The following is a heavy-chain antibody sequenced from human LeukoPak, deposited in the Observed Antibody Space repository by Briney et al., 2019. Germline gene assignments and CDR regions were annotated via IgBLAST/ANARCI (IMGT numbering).Heavy chain of an antibody. J-gene: IGHJ6*04. V-gene: IGHV4-39*07. CDR3: ARARRITIFGVVPSPPAV. Sequence: SETLSLTCTVSGGSISSSSFYWGWIRQPPGKGLEWIGSIYYTGSTYYNPSLKSRVTISVDTSKKKFSLKLSSVTAADTAVYYCARARRITIFGVVPSPPAVWGKGTTVTVSS. CDR2: IYYTGST. CDR1: GGSISSSSFY. D-gene: IGHD3-3*01.